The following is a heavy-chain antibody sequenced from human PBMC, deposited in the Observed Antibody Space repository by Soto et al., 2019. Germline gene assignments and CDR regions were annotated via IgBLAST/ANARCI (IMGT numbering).Heavy chain of an antibody. D-gene: IGHD3-3*01. V-gene: IGHV4-61*01. CDR3: ARVGDFWIDY. Sequence: QVQLQESGPGLVKPSETLSLTCTVSGGSVSSGSYYWSWIRQTPGKGLEWIGYIYYSGSTNYNPSLKSRVTISVDTSKNQFSLKLSSVTAADTAVYYCARVGDFWIDYWGQGTLVTVSS. CDR1: GGSVSSGSYY. CDR2: IYYSGST. J-gene: IGHJ4*02.